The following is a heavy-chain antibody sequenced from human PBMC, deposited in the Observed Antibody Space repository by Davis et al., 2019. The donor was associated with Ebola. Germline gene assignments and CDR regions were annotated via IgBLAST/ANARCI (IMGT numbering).Heavy chain of an antibody. D-gene: IGHD3-10*01. CDR2: IHYSGST. CDR3: ARGLWFREQYFDY. CDR1: GGSISSYY. V-gene: IGHV4-59*12. Sequence: SATLSLTCTVSGGSISSYYWSWFRQPPGKGLEWIGYIHYSGSTHYNPSLESRVTVSVDTSKNQFSLKLSPVTAADTAVYYCARGLWFREQYFDYWGQGTLVTVSS. J-gene: IGHJ4*02.